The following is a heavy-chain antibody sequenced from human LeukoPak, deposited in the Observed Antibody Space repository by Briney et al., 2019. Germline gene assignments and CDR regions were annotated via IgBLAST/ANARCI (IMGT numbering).Heavy chain of an antibody. CDR2: ISGSDGST. J-gene: IGHJ4*02. CDR1: GFTFSNYA. Sequence: PGGSLRLSCAASGFTFSNYAMSWVRQAPRQGLEWVSGISGSDGSTYYADSVKGRFTISRDNSKNTLYLQMDSLRAEDTAVYYCATRAYYDSSAYYYYYFDYWGQGTLVTVSS. D-gene: IGHD3-22*01. CDR3: ATRAYYDSSAYYYYYFDY. V-gene: IGHV3-23*01.